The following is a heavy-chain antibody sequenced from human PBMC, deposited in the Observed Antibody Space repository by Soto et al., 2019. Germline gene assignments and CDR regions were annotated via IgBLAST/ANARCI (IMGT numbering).Heavy chain of an antibody. CDR2: ISNDGSNE. D-gene: IGHD2-2*01. Sequence: QVQLVESGGGVVQPGRSLRLSCSASGFTLSYFAMHCLRQTPGKGLEWVAHISNDGSNEHYADSVRGRFTISRDNSKHMLYLQMSGLRTEDTGIYFCARAMPGMDVWGQGTTVTVSS. CDR1: GFTLSYFA. CDR3: ARAMPGMDV. J-gene: IGHJ6*02. V-gene: IGHV3-30-3*01.